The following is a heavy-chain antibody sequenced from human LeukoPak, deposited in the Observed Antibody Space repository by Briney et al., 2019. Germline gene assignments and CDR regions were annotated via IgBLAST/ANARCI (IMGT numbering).Heavy chain of an antibody. CDR2: INPNSGGT. J-gene: IGHJ6*03. Sequence: GASVKVSCKASGYTFTGYYIYWVRQAPGQGLEWMGWINPNSGGTNYAQKLQGRVTMTTDTSTSTAYMELRSLRSDDTAVYYCARDIDYYYYMDVWGKGTTVTISS. CDR1: GYTFTGYY. CDR3: ARDIDYYYYMDV. D-gene: IGHD2-15*01. V-gene: IGHV1-2*02.